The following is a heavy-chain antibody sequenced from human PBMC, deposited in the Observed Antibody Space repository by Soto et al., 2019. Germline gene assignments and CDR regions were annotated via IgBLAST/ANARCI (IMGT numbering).Heavy chain of an antibody. J-gene: IGHJ5*02. CDR2: IVVGSGNT. V-gene: IGHV1-58*01. Sequence: GASVKVSCKASGFTFTSSAVQWVRQARGQRLEWIGWIVVGSGNTNYAQKFQERVTITRDMSTSTAYMELSSLRSEDTAVYYCAADPRYKWNDGAGFDPWGQGTLVTVSA. CDR3: AADPRYKWNDGAGFDP. CDR1: GFTFTSSA. D-gene: IGHD1-1*01.